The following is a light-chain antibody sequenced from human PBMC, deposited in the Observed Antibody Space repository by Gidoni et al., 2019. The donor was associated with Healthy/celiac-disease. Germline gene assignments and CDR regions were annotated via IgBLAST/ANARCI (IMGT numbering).Light chain of an antibody. CDR3: QQRSNWPRKLT. J-gene: IGKJ4*01. Sequence: EIVLTQSPATLSLSPGERATLSCRASQSVSSYLAWYQQQPGQAPRLLIYDASNRATGIPARFSGSGSGTDFTLTISSLEPEDFAVYYCQQRSNWPRKLTFXGXTKVEIK. CDR1: QSVSSY. V-gene: IGKV3-11*01. CDR2: DAS.